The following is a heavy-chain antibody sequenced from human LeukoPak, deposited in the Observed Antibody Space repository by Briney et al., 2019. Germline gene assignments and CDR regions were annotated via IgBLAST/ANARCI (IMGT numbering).Heavy chain of an antibody. Sequence: PGGSLRLSCAASGFTFGNYGMHWVRQAPGKGLEWVAFIRFDGSNKYYEDSVKGRFTISRDNSKNTLYLQMNGLRPEDAAVYYCAKGYSYGPGYYFDYWGQGTLVTVSS. J-gene: IGHJ4*02. V-gene: IGHV3-30*02. D-gene: IGHD5-18*01. CDR1: GFTFGNYG. CDR3: AKGYSYGPGYYFDY. CDR2: IRFDGSNK.